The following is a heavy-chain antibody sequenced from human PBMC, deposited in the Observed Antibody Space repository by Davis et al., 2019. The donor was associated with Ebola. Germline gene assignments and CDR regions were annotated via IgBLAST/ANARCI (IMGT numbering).Heavy chain of an antibody. CDR1: GGSISSGGYY. D-gene: IGHD3-3*01. V-gene: IGHV4-31*03. J-gene: IGHJ6*02. CDR2: INYSGSN. Sequence: SETLSLTCTVSGGSISSGGYYWSWIRQHPGKGLEWYGYINYSGSNYYNPSLKSRVTLSTDTSKNTFSLKLCSVTAADTAVHYCARSFAGSLEWTCIDVWGQGTTVTVSS. CDR3: ARSFAGSLEWTCIDV.